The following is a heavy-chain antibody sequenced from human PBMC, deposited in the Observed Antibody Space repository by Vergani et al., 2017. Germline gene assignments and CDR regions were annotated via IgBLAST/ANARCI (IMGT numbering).Heavy chain of an antibody. J-gene: IGHJ4*02. V-gene: IGHV3-23*04. CDR2: ISGSGGST. D-gene: IGHD3-10*01. CDR3: AKDQQYRPQRGSGSYYFGY. CDR1: GFTFSSYA. Sequence: VQLVESGGGVVQPGRSLRLSCAASGFTFSSYAMHWVRQAPGKGLEWVSAISGSGGSTYYADSGKGRFTISRDNSKNTLYLQMNSLRAEDTAVYYCAKDQQYRPQRGSGSYYFGYWGQGTLVTVSS.